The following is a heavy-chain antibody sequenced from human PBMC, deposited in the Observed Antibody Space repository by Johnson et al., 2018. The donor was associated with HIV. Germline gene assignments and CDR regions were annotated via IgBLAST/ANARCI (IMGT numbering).Heavy chain of an antibody. CDR1: GFTFSSYA. CDR3: AGDQLYNWERRTDAFDI. J-gene: IGHJ3*02. Sequence: QVQLVESGGGVVQPGRSLRLSCAASGFTFSSYAMHWVRQAPGKGLEWVAVISYDGSNKYYADSVKGRFTISRDCSKNTLYLQMNSLRAEDTSVYYCAGDQLYNWERRTDAFDIWGQGTMVTVSS. CDR2: ISYDGSNK. D-gene: IGHD1-20*01. V-gene: IGHV3-30-3*01.